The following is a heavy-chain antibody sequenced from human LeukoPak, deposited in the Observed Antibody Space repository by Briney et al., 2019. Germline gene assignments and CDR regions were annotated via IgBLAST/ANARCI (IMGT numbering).Heavy chain of an antibody. D-gene: IGHD3-3*01. CDR3: AKEYYDFWSGYPHDY. CDR2: ISGSGGST. CDR1: GFTFSSYA. J-gene: IGHJ4*02. Sequence: PGGSLRRSCAASGFTFSSYAMSWVRHAPGKGLEWVSAISGSGGSTYYADSVKGRFTISRDNSKNTLYLQMNSLRAEDTAVYYCAKEYYDFWSGYPHDYWGQGTLVTVSS. V-gene: IGHV3-23*01.